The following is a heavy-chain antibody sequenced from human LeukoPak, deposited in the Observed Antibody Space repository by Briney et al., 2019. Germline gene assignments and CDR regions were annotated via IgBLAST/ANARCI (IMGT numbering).Heavy chain of an antibody. J-gene: IGHJ6*02. CDR3: ARETYCSGGSCPYYYYYYGMDV. V-gene: IGHV1-18*01. Sequence: ASVKVSCKASGYTFTSFGISWVRQAPGQGLKWMGWISAYNGNTNYAQKLQGRVTMTTDTSTSTAYMELRSLRSDDTAVYYCARETYCSGGSCPYYYYYYGMDVWGQGTTVTVSS. CDR1: GYTFTSFG. D-gene: IGHD2-15*01. CDR2: ISAYNGNT.